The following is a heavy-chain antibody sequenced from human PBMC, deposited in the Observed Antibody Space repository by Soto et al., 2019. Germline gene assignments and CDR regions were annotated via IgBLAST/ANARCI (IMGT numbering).Heavy chain of an antibody. D-gene: IGHD2-15*01. V-gene: IGHV3-7*03. CDR1: SFRFSDYP. CDR2: INRAVTKT. J-gene: IGHJ4*01. Sequence: GGSLRLSAAAFSFRFSDYPLNRLRPAPGQGLEWVANINRAVTKTRHVHSVKGRFTTSRDNTKNSLCLQNGSLRVEDTAIYYCVRGAPTPGLDIWGQGTPVTVSS. CDR3: VRGAPTPGLDI.